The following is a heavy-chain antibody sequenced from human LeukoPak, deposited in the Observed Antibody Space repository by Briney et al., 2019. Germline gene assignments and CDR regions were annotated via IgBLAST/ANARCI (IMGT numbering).Heavy chain of an antibody. CDR2: TSTSRSYT. D-gene: IGHD2-15*01. Sequence: GGSLRLSCAASGFTFSDYYMNWIRQAPGKGLEWLSYTSTSRSYTNLADSVKGRFTISRDNAKNSLYLQMNSLRAEDTAVYYCARDRGFDYWGQGTLVTVSS. CDR3: ARDRGFDY. CDR1: GFTFSDYY. J-gene: IGHJ4*02. V-gene: IGHV3-11*06.